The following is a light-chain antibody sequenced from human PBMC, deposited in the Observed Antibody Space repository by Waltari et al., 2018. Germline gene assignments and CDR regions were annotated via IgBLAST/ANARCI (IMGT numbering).Light chain of an antibody. V-gene: IGLV3-10*01. J-gene: IGLJ2*01. CDR3: YSTDSSGHHRV. CDR1: ALPKKY. CDR2: EDN. Sequence: SYDLTQPPSVSVSPGQMARITCSGDALPKKYAYWYQQKSGQAPVLVIYEDNKRPSGIPGRFSGSSSGTMATLTISGAQVEDEADYYCYSTDSSGHHRVFGGGTKLTVL.